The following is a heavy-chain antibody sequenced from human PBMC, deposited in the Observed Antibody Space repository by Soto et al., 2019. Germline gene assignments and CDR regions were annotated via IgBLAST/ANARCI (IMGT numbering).Heavy chain of an antibody. V-gene: IGHV4-61*01. D-gene: IGHD4-4*01. CDR1: GGSVSSGSYY. Sequence: SETLSLTCTFSGGSVSSGSYYWTWIRSPPGKELEWLGDLYDIGATNYNPPPKSRITISVDTSGNQFSLKLSSVHAADTAVYFCPRTYCTTTACQAHGIDVWGQGTTVTVS. CDR2: LYDIGAT. CDR3: PRTYCTTTACQAHGIDV. J-gene: IGHJ6*02.